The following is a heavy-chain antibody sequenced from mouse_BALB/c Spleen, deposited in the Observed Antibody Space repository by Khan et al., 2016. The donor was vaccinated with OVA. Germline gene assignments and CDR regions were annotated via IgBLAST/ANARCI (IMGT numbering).Heavy chain of an antibody. Sequence: QQSPGKALKWMGWINTFTGEPIYADDFKGRFAFSLETSASTAYLQINNLKNEDTATYFCARPPYFSYSLDHWGQGTSVTVSS. CDR2: INTFTGEP. J-gene: IGHJ4*01. CDR3: ARPPYFSYSLDH. D-gene: IGHD2-12*01. V-gene: IGHV9-3-1*01.